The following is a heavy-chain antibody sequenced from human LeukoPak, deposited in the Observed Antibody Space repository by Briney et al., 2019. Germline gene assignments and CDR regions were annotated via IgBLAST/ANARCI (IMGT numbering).Heavy chain of an antibody. CDR2: INDRGTT. J-gene: IGHJ4*02. CDR1: GGSFTGYF. Sequence: SETLSLTCAVYGGSFTGYFWNWIRQSPGKGLEWIAEINDRGTTNYNPLLKSRVTISVDTSKNQFSLKLTSVTAADTGVYYCARDPTTVVTVPYYFDFWGQGTPVTASS. V-gene: IGHV4-34*01. CDR3: ARDPTTVVTVPYYFDF. D-gene: IGHD4-23*01.